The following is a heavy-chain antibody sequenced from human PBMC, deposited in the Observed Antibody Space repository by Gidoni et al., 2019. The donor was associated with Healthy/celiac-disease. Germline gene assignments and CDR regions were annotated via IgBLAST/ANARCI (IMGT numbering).Heavy chain of an antibody. CDR2: IYSGGST. J-gene: IGHJ3*02. D-gene: IGHD3-10*01. V-gene: IGHV3-66*01. CDR1: GFTVGSNY. Sequence: EVQLVESGGGLVQPGGSLRLSCAASGFTVGSNYMSWVRQAPGKGLEWVSVIYSGGSTYYADSVKCRFTISRDNSKNTLYLQMNSLRAEDTAVYYCARGGSGDAFDIWGQGTMVTVSS. CDR3: ARGGSGDAFDI.